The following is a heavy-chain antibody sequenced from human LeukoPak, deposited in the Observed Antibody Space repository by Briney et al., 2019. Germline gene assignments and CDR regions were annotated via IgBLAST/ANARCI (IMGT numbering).Heavy chain of an antibody. J-gene: IGHJ5*02. CDR2: IYHSGST. D-gene: IGHD6-6*01. V-gene: IGHV4-4*02. CDR1: GGSISSSNW. Sequence: KPSGTLSLTCAVSGGSISSSNWWSWVRQPPGKGLEWIGEIYHSGSTNYNPSLKSRVTISVDKSKNQFSLKVSSVTAADTAVYYCARRIAARPRGYWFDPWGQGTLVTVSS. CDR3: ARRIAARPRGYWFDP.